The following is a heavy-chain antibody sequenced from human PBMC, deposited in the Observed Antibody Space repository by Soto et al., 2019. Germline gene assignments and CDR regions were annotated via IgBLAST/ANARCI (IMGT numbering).Heavy chain of an antibody. CDR1: GFTFSSYS. CDR2: ISSSSSYI. J-gene: IGHJ2*01. V-gene: IGHV3-21*01. D-gene: IGHD6-19*01. CDR3: AREGQWLVFGYFDL. Sequence: ESGGGLVKPGGSLRLSCAASGFTFSSYSMNWVRQAPGKGLEWVSSISSSSSYIYYADSVKGRFTISRDNAKNSLYLQMNSLRAEYTAVYYCAREGQWLVFGYFDLWGRGTLVTVSS.